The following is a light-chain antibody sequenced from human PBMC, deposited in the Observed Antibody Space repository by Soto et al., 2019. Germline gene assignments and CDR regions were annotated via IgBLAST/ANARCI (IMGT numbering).Light chain of an antibody. J-gene: IGKJ1*01. V-gene: IGKV1-5*01. CDR3: QQGSRFPPT. CDR2: DAS. Sequence: DVQMTQSPSTLSASVGDRVTITCRASQSISNWLAWYQQKPGKAPKLLIYDASILETGVPSRFSGSGSGTDFTLTVSSLQPEDSAIYYCQQGSRFPPTFGQGTKV. CDR1: QSISNW.